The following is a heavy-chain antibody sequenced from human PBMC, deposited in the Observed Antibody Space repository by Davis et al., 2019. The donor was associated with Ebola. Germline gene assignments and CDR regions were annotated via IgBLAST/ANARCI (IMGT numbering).Heavy chain of an antibody. CDR1: GFTFNSYG. V-gene: IGHV3-23*01. Sequence: GGSLRLSCGTSGFTFNSYGMNWVRQAPGKGLEWVSYISGSGGNTYYADSVKGRFTISRDNSKNTLYLQMNSLRAEDMAVYYCARWNFGVGRYGMDVWGQGTTVTVSS. CDR2: ISGSGGNT. CDR3: ARWNFGVGRYGMDV. J-gene: IGHJ6*02. D-gene: IGHD3-3*01.